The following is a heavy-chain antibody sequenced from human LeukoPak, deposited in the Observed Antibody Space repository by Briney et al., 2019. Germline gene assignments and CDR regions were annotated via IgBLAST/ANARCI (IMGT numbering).Heavy chain of an antibody. J-gene: IGHJ4*02. D-gene: IGHD3-22*01. CDR2: ISSDGTNK. CDR3: AAQINYYDSSGYYYPTDY. Sequence: GRSLRLSCVASGFTFSTYAMHWVRQAPGKGLEWVAIISSDGTNKYYADSVRGRFTVSRDNSKNTLYLQMNSLRAEDTAVYYCAAQINYYDSSGYYYPTDYWGQGTLVTVSS. V-gene: IGHV3-30*07. CDR1: GFTFSTYA.